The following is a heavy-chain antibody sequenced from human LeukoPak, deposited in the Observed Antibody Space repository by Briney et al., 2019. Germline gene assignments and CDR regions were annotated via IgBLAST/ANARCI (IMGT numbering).Heavy chain of an antibody. J-gene: IGHJ4*02. Sequence: GASLKISCKGSGYSFTSYWIGWVRQMPGKGLEWMGIMDPGDSDNRYSPAFEGQVAISADKSITTAYLQWSSLKASDTAMYYCARPYCSGGSCQNYFDYWGQGTLVTVSS. CDR1: GYSFTSYW. V-gene: IGHV5-51*01. CDR3: ARPYCSGGSCQNYFDY. D-gene: IGHD2-15*01. CDR2: MDPGDSDN.